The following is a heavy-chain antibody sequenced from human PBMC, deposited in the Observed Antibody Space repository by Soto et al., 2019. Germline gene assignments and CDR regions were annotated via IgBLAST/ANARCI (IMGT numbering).Heavy chain of an antibody. D-gene: IGHD3-10*01. CDR1: GFTFSSYA. V-gene: IGHV3-30-3*01. J-gene: IGHJ5*02. CDR3: ARDRADYYYGSGPFDP. CDR2: ISYDGNKK. Sequence: QVQLVESGGGVVQPGRSLRLSCAASGFTFSSYAMHWVRQAPGKGLEWGAVISYDGNKKYYADSVKGRFTISRDNSKNTLYLQMNSLRAEDTAVYYCARDRADYYYGSGPFDPWGQGTLVTVSS.